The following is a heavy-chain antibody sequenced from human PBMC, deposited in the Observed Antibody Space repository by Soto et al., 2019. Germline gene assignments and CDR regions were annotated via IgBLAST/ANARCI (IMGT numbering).Heavy chain of an antibody. CDR3: ARDYYGGNYFDY. V-gene: IGHV1-18*01. Sequence: ASVKVSCKASGYIFTTYGISWVRQAPGQGLEWMGWISAYNGNTNYGQKFQGRVTMTIDTSTGTAYMELRSLISDDTALYYCARDYYGGNYFDYWGQGTLVTSPQ. D-gene: IGHD2-15*01. CDR1: GYIFTTYG. J-gene: IGHJ4*02. CDR2: ISAYNGNT.